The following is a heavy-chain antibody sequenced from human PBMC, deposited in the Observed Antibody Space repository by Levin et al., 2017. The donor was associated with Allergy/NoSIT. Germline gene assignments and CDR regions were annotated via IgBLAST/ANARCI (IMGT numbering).Heavy chain of an antibody. V-gene: IGHV4-39*01. D-gene: IGHD3-16*01. Sequence: PSETLSLTCTVSGGSISGSSYYWGWIRQPPGKGLEWIGSIYYSGNTYYNPSLKSRVTISVDTSKNQFSLKLSSVTAADTAVYYCARQGAGGRAFDIWGQGTMVTVSS. CDR1: GGSISGSSYY. CDR2: IYYSGNT. CDR3: ARQGAGGRAFDI. J-gene: IGHJ3*02.